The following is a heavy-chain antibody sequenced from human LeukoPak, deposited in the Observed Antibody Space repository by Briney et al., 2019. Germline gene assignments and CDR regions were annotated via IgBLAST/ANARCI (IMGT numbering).Heavy chain of an antibody. D-gene: IGHD5-18*01. CDR2: IIPILGIA. Sequence: SVKVSCKASGGTFSSYAISWVRQAPGQGLEWMGRIIPILGIANYAQKFQGRVTITADKSTSTAYMELSSLSSEDTAVYYCARSTWVDTAMVAVGFDYWGQGTLVTVSS. CDR1: GGTFSSYA. V-gene: IGHV1-69*04. J-gene: IGHJ4*02. CDR3: ARSTWVDTAMVAVGFDY.